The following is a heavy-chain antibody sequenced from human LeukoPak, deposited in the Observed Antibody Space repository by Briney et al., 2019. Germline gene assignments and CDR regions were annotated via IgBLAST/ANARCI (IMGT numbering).Heavy chain of an antibody. V-gene: IGHV4-59*01. J-gene: IGHJ4*02. CDR2: IYYSGST. CDR1: GGSISSYY. D-gene: IGHD2-2*01. CDR3: ARGGIVVVPAVSGRAFDY. Sequence: PSETLSLTCTVSGGSISSYYWSWIRQPPGKGLEWIGYIYYSGSTNYNPSLKSRVTISVDTSKNQFSLKLSSVTAADTAVYYCARGGIVVVPAVSGRAFDYWGQGTLVTVSS.